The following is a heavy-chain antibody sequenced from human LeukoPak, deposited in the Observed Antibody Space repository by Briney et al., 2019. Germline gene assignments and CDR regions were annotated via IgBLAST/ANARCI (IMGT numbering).Heavy chain of an antibody. J-gene: IGHJ4*02. D-gene: IGHD6-6*01. CDR1: GGSISSSSYY. V-gene: IGHV4-39*01. CDR2: IYYSGST. CDR3: ASFQDSSPFDY. Sequence: SETLSLTCTVSGGSISSSSYYWGWIRQPPGKGLEWIGSIYYSGSTYYNPSLKSRVTISVDTSKNQFSLKLSSVTAADTAVYYCASFQDSSPFDYWGQGTLVTVSS.